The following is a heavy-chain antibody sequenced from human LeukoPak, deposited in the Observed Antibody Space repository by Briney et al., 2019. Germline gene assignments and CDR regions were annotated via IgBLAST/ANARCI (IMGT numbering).Heavy chain of an antibody. CDR2: IYYSGSA. D-gene: IGHD6-13*01. J-gene: IGHJ4*02. Sequence: SETLSLNCSVYGGSISCYYWSWLRQPPGQGLEWIGYIYYSGSANYNPSLKSRVTISVDTSKNQFSLKLSSVTAADTAVYYCATQVEGRSSWNYYWGQGTLVTVSS. CDR1: GGSISCYY. CDR3: ATQVEGRSSWNYY. V-gene: IGHV4-59*08.